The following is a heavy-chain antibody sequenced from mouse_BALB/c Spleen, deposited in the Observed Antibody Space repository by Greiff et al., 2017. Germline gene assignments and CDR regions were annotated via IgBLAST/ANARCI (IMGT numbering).Heavy chain of an antibody. V-gene: IGHV2-9*02. CDR2: IWAGGST. J-gene: IGHJ3*01. Sequence: QVQLKESGPGLVAPSQSLSITCTVSGFSLTSYGVHWVRQPPGKGLEWLGVIWAGGSTNYNSALMSRLSISKDNSKSQVFLKMNSLQTDDTAMYYCASSSSAWFAYWGQGTLVTVSA. CDR3: ASSSSAWFAY. D-gene: IGHD1-1*01. CDR1: GFSLTSYG.